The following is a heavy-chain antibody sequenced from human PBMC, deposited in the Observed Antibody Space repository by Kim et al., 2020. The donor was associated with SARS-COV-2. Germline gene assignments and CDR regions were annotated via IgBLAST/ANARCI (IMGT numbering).Heavy chain of an antibody. D-gene: IGHD4-4*01. V-gene: IGHV3-7*03. CDR3: ARGAGDSYCYGMDV. J-gene: IGHJ6*02. Sequence: YVDSVKSRCSVTRDNAKNSLYLQMNDLRAEDTAVYYCARGAGDSYCYGMDVWGQGTSVTVS.